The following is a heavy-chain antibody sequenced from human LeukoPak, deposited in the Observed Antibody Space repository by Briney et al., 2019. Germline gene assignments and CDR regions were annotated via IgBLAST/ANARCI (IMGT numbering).Heavy chain of an antibody. J-gene: IGHJ4*02. CDR3: ARRVGKYPTYYFDY. Sequence: PSETLSLTCTVSGDSITTGGHYWSWIRQHPGEGLEWIGYIYHNGHTNFNPSLKSRIAMSVDASKSEFSLKLTSVTAADTAVYYCARRVGKYPTYYFDYWGQGALVTASS. CDR1: GDSITTGGHY. V-gene: IGHV4-31*03. CDR2: IYHNGHT. D-gene: IGHD1-1*01.